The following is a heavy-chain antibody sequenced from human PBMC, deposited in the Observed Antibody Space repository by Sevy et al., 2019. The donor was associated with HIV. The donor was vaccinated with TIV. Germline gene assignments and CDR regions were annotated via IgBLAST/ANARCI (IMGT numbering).Heavy chain of an antibody. D-gene: IGHD1-26*01. CDR1: GFTFRNYA. CDR3: AKERGGSYIPYFYGMDV. Sequence: GGSLRLSCIASGFTFRNYAIHWVRQAPGKGLDWVAVIGYDGSDKYYADSVKGRFTISRDNSKNTLFLQMNSLRVEDTAVYYCAKERGGSYIPYFYGMDVWGQGTAVTVSS. J-gene: IGHJ6*02. CDR2: IGYDGSDK. V-gene: IGHV3-30*18.